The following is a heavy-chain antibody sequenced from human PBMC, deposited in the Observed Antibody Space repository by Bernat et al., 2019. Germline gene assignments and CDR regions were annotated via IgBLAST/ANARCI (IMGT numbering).Heavy chain of an antibody. D-gene: IGHD4-17*01. J-gene: IGHJ5*02. CDR1: GFTFSSYG. Sequence: QVQLVESGGGVAQPGRSLRPSCAASGFTFSSYGMHWVRQAPGKGLEWVAVIWYDGSNKYYADSVKGRFTISRDNSKNTLYLQMNSLRAEDTAVYYCARDEHYGDYGGWFDPWGQGTLVTVSS. CDR2: IWYDGSNK. CDR3: ARDEHYGDYGGWFDP. V-gene: IGHV3-33*01.